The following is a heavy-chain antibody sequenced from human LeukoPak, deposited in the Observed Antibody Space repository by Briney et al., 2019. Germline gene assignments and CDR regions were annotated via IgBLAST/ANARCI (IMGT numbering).Heavy chain of an antibody. CDR3: ARDSGGRGWFDP. V-gene: IGHV3-48*01. CDR1: GFTFSSYS. CDR2: IDSSSRTI. J-gene: IGHJ5*02. Sequence: GGSLRLSCAASGFTFSSYSMNWVRRAPGKGLDWVSYIDSSSRTIHYADSVKGRFTISRDNAKNSLYLQMNSLRAEDTAVYYCARDSGGRGWFDPWGQGTLVTVSS. D-gene: IGHD2-15*01.